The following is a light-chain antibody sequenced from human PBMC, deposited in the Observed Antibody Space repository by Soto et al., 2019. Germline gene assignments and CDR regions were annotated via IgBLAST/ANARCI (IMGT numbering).Light chain of an antibody. Sequence: EIVLTHSPATLSVSPAEVITLXWRASQLFSSNLAWYQRRPGQAPRLLIYGSSTRATGVPPRFSGSASGTEFTLTISSLQSEDFAVYCCQQYNNWPLTFGPGTRLEIK. V-gene: IGKV3-15*01. J-gene: IGKJ5*01. CDR2: GSS. CDR3: QQYNNWPLT. CDR1: QLFSSN.